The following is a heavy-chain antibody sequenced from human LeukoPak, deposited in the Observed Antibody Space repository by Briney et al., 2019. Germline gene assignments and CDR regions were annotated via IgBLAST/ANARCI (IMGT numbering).Heavy chain of an antibody. V-gene: IGHV4-34*01. CDR2: INHSGST. J-gene: IGHJ4*02. D-gene: IGHD3-10*01. Sequence: SETLSLTCAVYGGSFSGYYWSWIRQPPGKGLEWIGEINHSGSTNCNPSLKSRVTISVDTSKNQFSLKLSSVTAADTAVYYCARSIARYYYGSGSYYDYWGQGTLVTVSS. CDR1: GGSFSGYY. CDR3: ARSIARYYYGSGSYYDY.